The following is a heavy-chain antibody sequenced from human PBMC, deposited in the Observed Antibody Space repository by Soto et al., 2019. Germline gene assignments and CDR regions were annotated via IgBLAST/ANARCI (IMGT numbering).Heavy chain of an antibody. CDR1: GFTFTSSA. J-gene: IGHJ6*02. D-gene: IGHD3-22*01. V-gene: IGHV1-58*01. CDR2: IVVGSGNT. CDR3: AACRVGTRYYYDSSGHSDF. Sequence: ASVKVSCKASGFTFTSSAVQWVRQARGQRLEWIGWIVVGSGNTNYAQKFQERVTITRDMSTSTAYMELSSLRSEDTAVYYCAACRVGTRYYYDSSGHSDFWAQRTKVTVSS.